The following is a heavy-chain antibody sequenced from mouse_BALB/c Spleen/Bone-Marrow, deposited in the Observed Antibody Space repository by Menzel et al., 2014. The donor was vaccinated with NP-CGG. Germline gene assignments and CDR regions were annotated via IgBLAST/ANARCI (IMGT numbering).Heavy chain of an antibody. CDR1: GYSITSDYA. D-gene: IGHD1-1*01. V-gene: IGHV3-2*02. J-gene: IGHJ2*01. Sequence: VQLQQSGPGLVKPSQSLSLTRTVTGYSITSDYAWNWIRQFPGNKLEWMGYISYSGSTSYNPSLKSRISITRDTSKNQFFLQLNSVTTEDTATYYCARSAYYGSSYVDYWGQGTTLTVSS. CDR2: ISYSGST. CDR3: ARSAYYGSSYVDY.